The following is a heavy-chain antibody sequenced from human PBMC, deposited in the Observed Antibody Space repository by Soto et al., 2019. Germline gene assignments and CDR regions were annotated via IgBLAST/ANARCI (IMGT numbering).Heavy chain of an antibody. V-gene: IGHV4-34*01. CDR1: GGSFSGYY. J-gene: IGHJ4*02. Sequence: QVQLQQWGAGLLKPSETLSLTCAVYGGSFSGYYWSWIRQPPGKGLEWIGEINHSGSTNYNPSLKSRVTISVDTSKNQFSLKLSSVTAADTAVYYCARRLSHSSCWKRNAPFDYWGQGTLVTVSS. CDR3: ARRLSHSSCWKRNAPFDY. CDR2: INHSGST. D-gene: IGHD6-19*01.